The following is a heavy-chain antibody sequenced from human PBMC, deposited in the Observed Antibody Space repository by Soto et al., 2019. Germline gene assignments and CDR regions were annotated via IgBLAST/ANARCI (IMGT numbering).Heavy chain of an antibody. CDR2: VTYEESNK. V-gene: IGHV3-33*08. D-gene: IGHD3-22*01. J-gene: IGHJ3*02. Sequence: GGSLRLSCAASGFTFSRFGMQWVRQAPGKGLEWVAAVTYEESNKYYADSVKGRFTISRDNSKNTLYLQMNSLRAEDTAVYYCARELYYDSSHDAFDIWGQGTMVTVSS. CDR3: ARELYYDSSHDAFDI. CDR1: GFTFSRFG.